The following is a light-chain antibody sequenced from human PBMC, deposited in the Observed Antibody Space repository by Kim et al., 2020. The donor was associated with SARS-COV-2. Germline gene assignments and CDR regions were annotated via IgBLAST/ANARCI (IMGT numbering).Light chain of an antibody. CDR2: AAS. V-gene: IGKV1-27*01. CDR1: QGISNY. J-gene: IGKJ4*01. Sequence: AAVGDRVTITCRASQGISNYLAWYQQKPGKVPALLIYAASTLQSGVPSRFSGSGSGTDFTLTIRSLQPEDVATYYCQKYNSAPLTFGGGTKVDIK. CDR3: QKYNSAPLT.